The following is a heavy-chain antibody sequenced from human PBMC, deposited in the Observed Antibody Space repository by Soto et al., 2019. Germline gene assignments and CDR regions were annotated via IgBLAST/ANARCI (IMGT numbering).Heavy chain of an antibody. J-gene: IGHJ6*02. CDR2: LSGSGDST. CDR1: GFTFTSYA. D-gene: IGHD6-13*01. Sequence: EVHLLESGGGLVQPGGTLRLSCAASGFTFTSYAMSWVRQAAGKGLEWVSTLSGSGDSTYYADSVKGRFIISRDNLKNTLHLQMNSLRADDTAVYYCAKGSSWDNYFYYGLDVWGQGTTVTVSS. V-gene: IGHV3-23*01. CDR3: AKGSSWDNYFYYGLDV.